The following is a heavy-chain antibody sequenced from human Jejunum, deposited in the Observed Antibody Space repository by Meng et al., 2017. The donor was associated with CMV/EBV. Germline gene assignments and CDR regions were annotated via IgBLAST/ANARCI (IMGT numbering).Heavy chain of an antibody. D-gene: IGHD4-11*01. CDR3: ARGFGTEFYSPPYY. CDR1: GFLFSDYW. J-gene: IGHJ4*02. V-gene: IGHV3-74*01. Sequence: GFLFSDYWRHLVRQAPGKVVVWVSRINSDGIATNYADSVKGRFTISRDNAKNTLFLQMDGLRAEDTALYYCARGFGTEFYSPPYYWSQGTLVTVSS. CDR2: INSDGIAT.